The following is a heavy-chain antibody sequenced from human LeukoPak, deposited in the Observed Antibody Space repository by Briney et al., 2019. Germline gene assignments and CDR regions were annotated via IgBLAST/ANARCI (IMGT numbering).Heavy chain of an antibody. V-gene: IGHV3-66*01. CDR2: IYSGGRT. Sequence: GGSLRLSCAASGFTVDSNYMSWVRQAPGKGLEWVSVIYSGGRTYYADSVKGRFTISRDNSKNTVYLQMNSLRAEDTAVYYWANPSGLDAFDIWGQGTMVTVSP. J-gene: IGHJ3*02. D-gene: IGHD2-15*01. CDR3: ANPSGLDAFDI. CDR1: GFTVDSNY.